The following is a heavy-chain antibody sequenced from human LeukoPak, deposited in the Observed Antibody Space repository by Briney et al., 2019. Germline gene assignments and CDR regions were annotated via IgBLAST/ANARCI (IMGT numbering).Heavy chain of an antibody. CDR2: INAGNGNT. Sequence: ASVKVSCKASGYTFTSYAMHWVRQAPGQRLEWMGWINAGNGNTKYSQEFQGRVTITRDTSASTAYMELSSLRSEDTAVYYCARSHSGTTVRVLGTGWFDPWGQGTLVTVSS. D-gene: IGHD1-7*01. J-gene: IGHJ5*02. V-gene: IGHV1-3*03. CDR3: ARSHSGTTVRVLGTGWFDP. CDR1: GYTFTSYA.